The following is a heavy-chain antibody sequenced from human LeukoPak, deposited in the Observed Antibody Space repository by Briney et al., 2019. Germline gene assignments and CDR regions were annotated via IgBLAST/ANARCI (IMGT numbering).Heavy chain of an antibody. CDR1: GITVNTNY. V-gene: IGHV3-23*01. CDR3: AIPASVVTPFDY. D-gene: IGHD4-23*01. J-gene: IGHJ4*02. Sequence: GGSLRLSCAASGITVNTNYMSWVRQAPGKGLEWVSAISGSGGSTYYADSVKGRFTISRDNSKNTLYLQMNSLRAEDTAVYYCAIPASVVTPFDYWGQGTLVTVSS. CDR2: ISGSGGST.